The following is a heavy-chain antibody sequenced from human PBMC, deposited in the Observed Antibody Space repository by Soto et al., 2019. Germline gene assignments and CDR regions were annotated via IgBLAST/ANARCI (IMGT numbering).Heavy chain of an antibody. D-gene: IGHD4-17*01. CDR1: GFTFSSYS. CDR3: ARDAQDYGDYDAFDI. CDR2: ISSSSSTI. V-gene: IGHV3-48*02. Sequence: GGSLRLSCAASGFTFSSYSMNWVRQAPGKGLEWVSYISSSSSTIYYADSVKGRFTISRDNAKNSLYLQMNSLRDEDTAVYYCARDAQDYGDYDAFDIWGQGTMVTVSS. J-gene: IGHJ3*02.